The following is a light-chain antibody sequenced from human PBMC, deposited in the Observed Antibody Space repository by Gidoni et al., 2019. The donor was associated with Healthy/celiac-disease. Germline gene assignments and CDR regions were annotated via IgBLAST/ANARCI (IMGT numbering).Light chain of an antibody. CDR2: GAS. J-gene: IGKJ1*01. CDR3: QQYGSSPWT. V-gene: IGKV3-20*01. Sequence: EIVLTQSPGTLSLSPGERATLSCRASQSVSSSYLAWYQQKPGQAPRLLIYGASSRATGIPDRFSGSGSGTDFTLTSSRLEPEDFAVYYCQQYGSSPWTFGPRDQGGNQT. CDR1: QSVSSSY.